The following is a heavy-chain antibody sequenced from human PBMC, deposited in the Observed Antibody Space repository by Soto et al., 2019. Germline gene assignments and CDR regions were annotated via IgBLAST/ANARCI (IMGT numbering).Heavy chain of an antibody. D-gene: IGHD1-26*01. CDR2: IIPIFGTA. CDR3: ATPGIVGAPVYYGMDV. V-gene: IGHV1-69*13. CDR1: GGTFSSYA. J-gene: IGHJ6*02. Sequence: SVKVSRKASGGTFSSYAISWVRQAPGQGLEWMGGIIPIFGTANYAQKFQGRVTITADESTSTAYMELSSLRSEDTAVYYCATPGIVGAPVYYGMDVWGQGTTVTVSS.